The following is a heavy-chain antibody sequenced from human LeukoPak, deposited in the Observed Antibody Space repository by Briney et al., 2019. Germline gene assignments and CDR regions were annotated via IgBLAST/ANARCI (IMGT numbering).Heavy chain of an antibody. CDR1: GFTFSSYA. J-gene: IGHJ6*03. CDR3: AKSRGPHYYYYYMDV. D-gene: IGHD2-2*01. Sequence: PGRSLRLSCAASGFTFSSYAMHWVRQAPGKGLEWVSAISGSGGSTYYADSVKGRFTISRDNSKNTLYLQMNSLRAEDTAVYYCAKSRGPHYYYYYMDVWGKGTTVTVSS. CDR2: ISGSGGST. V-gene: IGHV3-23*01.